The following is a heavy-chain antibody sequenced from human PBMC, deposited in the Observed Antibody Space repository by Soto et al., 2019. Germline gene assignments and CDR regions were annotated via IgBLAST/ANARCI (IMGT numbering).Heavy chain of an antibody. D-gene: IGHD3-16*02. V-gene: IGHV4-39*01. CDR2: IYYSGST. Sequence: PSETLSLTCTASGGSISSSSYYWGWIRQPPXKGLEWIGSIYYSGSTYYNPSLKSRVTISVDTSKNQFSLELSSVTAADTAVYYCARGRIYVWGSYRYTPFDAFDIWGQGTMVTVSS. CDR3: ARGRIYVWGSYRYTPFDAFDI. J-gene: IGHJ3*02. CDR1: GGSISSSSYY.